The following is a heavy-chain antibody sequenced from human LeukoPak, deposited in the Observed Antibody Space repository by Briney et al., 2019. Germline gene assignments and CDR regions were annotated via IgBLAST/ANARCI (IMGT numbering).Heavy chain of an antibody. Sequence: GESLKISCKGSGYSFTNYWIGWVRQMPGKGLEWMGIIYLGDSDTRYSPSFQGQVTISADKSISTAYLQWGSLKASDTAIYYGARSSSGWSFDYWGQGTLVTVSS. CDR1: GYSFTNYW. J-gene: IGHJ4*02. V-gene: IGHV5-51*01. CDR3: ARSSSGWSFDY. D-gene: IGHD6-19*01. CDR2: IYLGDSDT.